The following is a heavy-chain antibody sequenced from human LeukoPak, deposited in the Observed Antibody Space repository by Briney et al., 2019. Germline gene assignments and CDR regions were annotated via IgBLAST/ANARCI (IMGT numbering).Heavy chain of an antibody. CDR2: INDHGDTT. Sequence: GGSLRLSCSASGFTFSSCAMHWVRQAPRMGLEYVSGINDHGDTTHYADSVKGRFSISRDNSKNTLYLQMNSLRAEDTAVYYCARDVWGYYGSGSYYNDYYYYYGMDVWGQGTTVTVSS. V-gene: IGHV3-64*04. J-gene: IGHJ6*02. CDR1: GFTFSSCA. CDR3: ARDVWGYYGSGSYYNDYYYYYGMDV. D-gene: IGHD3-10*01.